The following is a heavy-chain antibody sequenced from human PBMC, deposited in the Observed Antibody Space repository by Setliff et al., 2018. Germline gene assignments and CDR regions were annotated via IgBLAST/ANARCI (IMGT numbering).Heavy chain of an antibody. V-gene: IGHV3-74*01. J-gene: IGHJ4*02. CDR2: INSDGSST. CDR3: ARDGHNVYYFDY. D-gene: IGHD1-1*01. CDR1: GFSFSNYW. Sequence: LKISCAASGFSFSNYWMHWVRQAPGKGLVWVSRINSDGSSTNYADSMKGRFTVSRDNAKNTLYLQMNSLRAEDTAVYYCARDGHNVYYFDYWGLGTLVTVSS.